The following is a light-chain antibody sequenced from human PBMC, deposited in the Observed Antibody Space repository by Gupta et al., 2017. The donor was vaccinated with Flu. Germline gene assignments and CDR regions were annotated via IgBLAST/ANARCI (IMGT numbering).Light chain of an antibody. V-gene: IGLV7-46*01. J-gene: IGLJ3*02. CDR3: LLAYKGPRV. CDR2: DTP. Sequence: QTLVTHAPSLTVSPGGTVTISCGSSTGAVTTSHYAYWCQQKPGQAPRTMIYDTPKKHSWTPSRSSGSLLGGKAALTLSSAQADDEADYYCLLAYKGPRVFGGGTKLTVL. CDR1: TGAVTTSHY.